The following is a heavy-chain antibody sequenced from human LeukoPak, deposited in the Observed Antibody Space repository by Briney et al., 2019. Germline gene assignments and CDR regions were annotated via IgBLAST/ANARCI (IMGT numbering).Heavy chain of an antibody. CDR3: ARDYFHIDDGFDI. Sequence: GASVKVSCKASGYTFTGYYMHWVRQAPGQGLEWMGWINPNSGGTNYAQKFQGRVTMTRDTSITTAYMELSRLRSDDTAVYFCARDYFHIDDGFDIWGQGTMVTVSS. V-gene: IGHV1-2*02. J-gene: IGHJ3*02. CDR1: GYTFTGYY. CDR2: INPNSGGT. D-gene: IGHD2/OR15-2a*01.